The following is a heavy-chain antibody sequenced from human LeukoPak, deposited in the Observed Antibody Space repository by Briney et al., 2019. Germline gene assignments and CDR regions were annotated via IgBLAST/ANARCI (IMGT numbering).Heavy chain of an antibody. CDR1: GFTFSSYA. D-gene: IGHD3-3*01. Sequence: GGSLRLSCAASGFTFSSYAMSWVRQAPGKGLEWVSAISGSGGSTYYADSVKGRFTISRDNSKNTLYLQMNSLRAEDTAAYYCAKLSGDFWSGYPRNFDYWGQGTLVTVSS. J-gene: IGHJ4*02. V-gene: IGHV3-23*01. CDR2: ISGSGGST. CDR3: AKLSGDFWSGYPRNFDY.